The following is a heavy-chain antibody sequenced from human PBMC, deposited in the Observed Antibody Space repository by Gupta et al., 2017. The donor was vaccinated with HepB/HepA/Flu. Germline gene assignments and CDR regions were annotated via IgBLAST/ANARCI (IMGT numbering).Heavy chain of an antibody. D-gene: IGHD3-3*01. CDR3: TKVVYFWSALDV. CDR2: IGSDINT. CDR1: GFSISGNA. Sequence: EVQLLESGGGLVQPGGSLSLSCAASGFSISGNAMSWVRQAPGKGLEWVAGIGSDINTHYADSVRGRFTIYRDNAKNTLYLQINSLRVEDTAVYYWTKVVYFWSALDVWGKGTTVTVSS. V-gene: IGHV3-23*01. J-gene: IGHJ6*04.